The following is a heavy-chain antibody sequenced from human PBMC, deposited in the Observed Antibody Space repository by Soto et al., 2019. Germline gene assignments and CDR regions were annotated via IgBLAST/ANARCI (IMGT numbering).Heavy chain of an antibody. J-gene: IGHJ4*02. CDR2: IKSKTDGGTT. D-gene: IGHD5-12*01. Sequence: GGSLRLSCAASGFTFSNAWMSWVRQAPGKGLEWVGRIKSKTDGGTTDYAAPVKGRFTISRDDSKNTLYLQMNSLKTEDTAMYYCTTDYLGVATQRYYFDYWGQGTLVTVSS. CDR1: GFTFSNAW. V-gene: IGHV3-15*01. CDR3: TTDYLGVATQRYYFDY.